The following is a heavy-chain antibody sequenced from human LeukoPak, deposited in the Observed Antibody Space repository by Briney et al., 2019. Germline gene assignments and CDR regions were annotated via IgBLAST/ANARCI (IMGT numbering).Heavy chain of an antibody. Sequence: SETLSLTCTVSGGSMNNNYWSWIRQPAGKGLEWVGRIHSSGSTNYNPSLKSRVTISVDTSKNQFSLKLSSVTAADTAVYFCARGPPTDYYDSSGFYYVFDYWGQGTLVTVSS. CDR3: ARGPPTDYYDSSGFYYVFDY. J-gene: IGHJ4*02. D-gene: IGHD3-22*01. V-gene: IGHV4-4*07. CDR2: IHSSGST. CDR1: GGSMNNNY.